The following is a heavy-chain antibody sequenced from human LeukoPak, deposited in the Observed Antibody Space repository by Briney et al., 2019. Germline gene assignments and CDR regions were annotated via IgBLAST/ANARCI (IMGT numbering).Heavy chain of an antibody. CDR1: GGSFSGYY. CDR3: ARGRWSPHYYYYYGMDV. Sequence: SETLSLTCAVYGGSFSGYYWSWIRQPPGKGLEWIGEINHSGSTNYNPSLKSRVTISVDTSKNQFSLKLSSVTAADTAVYYCARGRWSPHYYYYYGMDVWGQGTTVTVSS. D-gene: IGHD3-3*01. CDR2: INHSGST. J-gene: IGHJ6*02. V-gene: IGHV4-34*01.